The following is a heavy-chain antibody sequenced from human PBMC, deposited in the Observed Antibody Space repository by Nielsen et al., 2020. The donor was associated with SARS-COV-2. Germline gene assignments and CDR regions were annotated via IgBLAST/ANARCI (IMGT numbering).Heavy chain of an antibody. D-gene: IGHD1-1*01. J-gene: IGHJ5*02. CDR3: ARLPLEGFWFDP. Sequence: SETLSLTCAVYGGSFSGYYWSWIRQPPGKGLEWIGSIYYSGSTYYNPSLTSRVTISVDTSKNQFSLKLSSVTAADTAVYYCARLPLEGFWFDPWGQGTLVTVSS. CDR1: GGSFSGYY. CDR2: IYYSGST. V-gene: IGHV4-34*01.